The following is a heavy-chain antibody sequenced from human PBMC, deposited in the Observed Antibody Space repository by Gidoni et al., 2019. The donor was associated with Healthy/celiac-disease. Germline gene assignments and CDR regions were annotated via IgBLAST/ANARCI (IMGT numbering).Heavy chain of an antibody. CDR3: AKDSHYDSSGPWYFDY. J-gene: IGHJ4*02. V-gene: IGHV3-23*01. CDR2: FSGSGGST. Sequence: EVQRLESGGGLVQPGGSLRLSCAAAGFTFSRYAMSWVRQAPGKGLEWVSAFSGSGGSTYYADSVKCRFTISRDNSKNTLYLQMNSLRAEDTAVYYCAKDSHYDSSGPWYFDYWGQGTLVTVSS. D-gene: IGHD3-22*01. CDR1: GFTFSRYA.